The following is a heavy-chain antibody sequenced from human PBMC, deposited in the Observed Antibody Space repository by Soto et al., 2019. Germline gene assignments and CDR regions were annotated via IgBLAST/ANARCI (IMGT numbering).Heavy chain of an antibody. CDR2: ISAYNGNT. CDR3: ARDGSYYYVGSGTHDGMDV. V-gene: IGHV1-18*01. CDR1: GYTFTSYG. Sequence: GASVKVSCKASGYTFTSYGISWVRQAPGQGLEWMGWISAYNGNTNYAQKLQGRGTMTTDTSTSTAYMELRSLRSDDTAVYYCARDGSYYYVGSGTHDGMDVWGQGTTVTVSS. J-gene: IGHJ6*02. D-gene: IGHD3-10*02.